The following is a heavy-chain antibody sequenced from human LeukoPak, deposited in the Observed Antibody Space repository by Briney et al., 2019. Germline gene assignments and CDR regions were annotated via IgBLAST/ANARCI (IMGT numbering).Heavy chain of an antibody. Sequence: ASVKASCKASGYTFSGYYIHWVRQAPGQGLEWMGWINPNSGGTNYARKFQGRVTMTRATSITTAYMELSRLTSDDTAVYYCARGLPGGFDPWGQGTLVTVSS. CDR1: GYTFSGYY. V-gene: IGHV1-2*02. CDR2: INPNSGGT. CDR3: ARGLPGGFDP. D-gene: IGHD4-11*01. J-gene: IGHJ5*02.